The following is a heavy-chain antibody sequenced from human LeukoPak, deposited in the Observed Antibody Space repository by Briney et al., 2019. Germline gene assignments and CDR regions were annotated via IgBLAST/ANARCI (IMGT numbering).Heavy chain of an antibody. Sequence: PGGSLRLSCAASGLTFDDYAMHWVRQIPGKSLEWVALITWDGYTTEYADSVKGRFTISRDNGKNSLYLQMNSLRPEDTALYYCAKEGYYGASSYFYYSDYWGPGTLVTVSS. CDR3: AKEGYYGASSYFYYSDY. CDR1: GLTFDDYA. CDR2: ITWDGYTT. V-gene: IGHV3-43D*04. J-gene: IGHJ4*02. D-gene: IGHD3-10*01.